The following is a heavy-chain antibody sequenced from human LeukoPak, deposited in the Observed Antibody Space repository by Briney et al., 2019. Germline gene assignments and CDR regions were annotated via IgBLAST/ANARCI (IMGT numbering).Heavy chain of an antibody. CDR2: IKQDGGEK. CDR1: GFTFSSYW. V-gene: IGHV3-7*01. J-gene: IGHJ6*02. CDR3: AKLTQTPNYGMDV. D-gene: IGHD1-14*01. Sequence: PGGSLRLSCAASGFTFSSYWMSWVRQAPGKGLEWVANIKQDGGEKYYVDSVKGRFTISRDNAKNSLDLQMNSLRAKDTAVYYCAKLTQTPNYGMDVWGQGTTVSVSS.